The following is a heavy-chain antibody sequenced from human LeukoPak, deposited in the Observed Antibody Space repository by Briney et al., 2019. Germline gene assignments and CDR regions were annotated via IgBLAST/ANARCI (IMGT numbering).Heavy chain of an antibody. CDR1: GYTFTNYH. CDR2: ISTNNGNT. J-gene: IGHJ4*02. D-gene: IGHD2-8*01. CDR3: ALISYCTSVTCYFLDY. Sequence: ASVKVSCTASGYTFTNYHISWVRQAPGQGLEWMGWISTNNGNTNYAQNLQGRVTMTKDTSTSTAYMELRSLRSDDTAVYYCALISYCTSVTCYFLDYWGQGTLVSVSS. V-gene: IGHV1-18*01.